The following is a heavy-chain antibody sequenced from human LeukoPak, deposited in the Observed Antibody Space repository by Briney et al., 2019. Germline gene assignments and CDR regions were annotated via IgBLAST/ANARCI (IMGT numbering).Heavy chain of an antibody. CDR1: GGSISSYY. CDR3: ARDRSYYAY. CDR2: IYYSGST. Sequence: SETLSLTCTVSGGSISSYYWSWIRQPPGKGLEWIGYIYYSGSTNYNPSLKSRATISVDTSKNQFSLKLSSVTAADTAVYYCARDRSYYAYWGQGTLVTVSS. J-gene: IGHJ4*02. V-gene: IGHV4-59*01.